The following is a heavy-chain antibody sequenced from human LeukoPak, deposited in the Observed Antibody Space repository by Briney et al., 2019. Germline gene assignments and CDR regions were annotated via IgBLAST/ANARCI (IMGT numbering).Heavy chain of an antibody. CDR1: GLTVSSNY. CDR3: ARSSSWYGVDY. V-gene: IGHV3-66*03. J-gene: IGHJ4*02. Sequence: TGGSLRRSCAASGLTVSSNYISWVRQAPGKGLEWVSVIYSCGSTYYADSVKGRFTISRDNSKNTLSFQINSLRAEDTAVYYCARSSSWYGVDYWGQGTLVTVSS. CDR2: IYSCGST. D-gene: IGHD6-13*01.